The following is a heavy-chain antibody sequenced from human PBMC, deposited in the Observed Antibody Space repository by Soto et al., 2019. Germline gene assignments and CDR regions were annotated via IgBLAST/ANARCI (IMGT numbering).Heavy chain of an antibody. CDR1: GYSFSNYW. V-gene: IGHV5-51*01. D-gene: IGHD3-22*01. J-gene: IGHJ6*02. CDR2: VYPGDSDT. CDR3: AGACGNSSCDV. Sequence: GESLKISCNGSGYSFSNYWIGWMRQMPGKGLEWMGIVYPGDSDTTYSPSFQGQVTISADKSISTVYLQWSSLKASDTAMYYCAGACGNSSCDVWGQGTTVTVSS.